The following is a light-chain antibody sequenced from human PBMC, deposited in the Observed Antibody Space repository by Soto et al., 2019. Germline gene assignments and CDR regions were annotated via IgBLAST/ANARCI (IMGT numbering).Light chain of an antibody. CDR3: QQYNSYVWT. J-gene: IGKJ1*01. CDR1: QGISSY. CDR2: AAS. V-gene: IGKV1-9*01. Sequence: LAQSLSSLSASEGDRVTFPCRASQGISSYLAWYQQKPGKAPKLLIYAASTLQSGVPSRFSGSASGTEFTLTISSLQPDDFATYYCQQYNSYVWTFGQGTKVDVK.